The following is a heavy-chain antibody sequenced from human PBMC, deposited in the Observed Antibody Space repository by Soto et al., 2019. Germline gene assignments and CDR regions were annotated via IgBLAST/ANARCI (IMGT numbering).Heavy chain of an antibody. CDR3: ARHSPAGVAVAATECDY. CDR2: IYPGDSDT. J-gene: IGHJ4*02. CDR1: GYSFTSYW. D-gene: IGHD2-15*01. Sequence: PGESLKISCKGSGYSFTSYWIGWVRQMPGKGLEWMGIIYPGDSDTRYSPSFQGQVTISADKSISTAYLQWSSLRASDTAMYYRARHSPAGVAVAATECDYWGQGTLVTVSS. V-gene: IGHV5-51*01.